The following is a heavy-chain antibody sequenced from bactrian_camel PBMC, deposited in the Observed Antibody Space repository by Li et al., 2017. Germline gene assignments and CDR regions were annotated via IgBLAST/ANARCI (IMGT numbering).Heavy chain of an antibody. CDR1: GYIDNHAC. D-gene: IGHD6*01. CDR2: IDHDGTT. CDR3: AAGPPRRTYGGNWHEDRWYGR. Sequence: HVQLVESGGGLVQSGGSLTLSCAVSGYIDNHACMAWFRQAPGTQREGVAAIDHDGTTNYASSVKGRFTISQDYTKDTLYLQMNSLKPEDTAMYTCAAGPPRRTYGGNWHEDRWYGRWGRGTQVTVS. V-gene: IGHV3S53*01. J-gene: IGHJ4*01.